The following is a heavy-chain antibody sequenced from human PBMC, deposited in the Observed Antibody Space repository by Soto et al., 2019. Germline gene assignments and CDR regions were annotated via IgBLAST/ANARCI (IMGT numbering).Heavy chain of an antibody. CDR1: GGSISSSSYY. CDR2: IYYSGST. D-gene: IGHD3-10*01. J-gene: IGHJ5*02. CDR3: ARLVLLWFGELGSGWFDP. Sequence: QLQLQESGPGLVKPSETLSLTCTVSGGSISSSSYYWGWIRQPPGKGLEWIGSIYYSGSTYYNPSLKSRVTISVDTSKNQFSLKLSSVTAADTAVYYCARLVLLWFGELGSGWFDPWGQGTLVTVSS. V-gene: IGHV4-39*01.